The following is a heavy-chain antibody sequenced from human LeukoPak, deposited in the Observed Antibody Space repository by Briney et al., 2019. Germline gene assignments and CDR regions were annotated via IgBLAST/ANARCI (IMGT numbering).Heavy chain of an antibody. D-gene: IGHD6-13*01. Sequence: SETLSLTCTVSGGSISSGGYYWSWIRQHPGKGLEWIGYIYYSGSTYYNPSLKSRVTISVDTSKNQFSLKLSSVTAADTAVYYCARVIGQQLLTWGQGTLVTVSS. J-gene: IGHJ4*02. CDR2: IYYSGST. CDR3: ARVIGQQLLT. CDR1: GGSISSGGYY. V-gene: IGHV4-31*03.